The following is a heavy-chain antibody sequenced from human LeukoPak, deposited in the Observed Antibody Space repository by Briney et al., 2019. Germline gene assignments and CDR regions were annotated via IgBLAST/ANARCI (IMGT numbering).Heavy chain of an antibody. Sequence: ASVKVSCXASGYTFTSYDINWVRQATGQGLAWMGWMNPNSGNTGYAQKFQGRVTITRNTSISTAYMELSSLRSEDTAVYYCARGKRRYCSSTSCHYYFDYWGQGTLVTVSS. CDR1: GYTFTSYD. CDR3: ARGKRRYCSSTSCHYYFDY. CDR2: MNPNSGNT. J-gene: IGHJ4*02. V-gene: IGHV1-8*03. D-gene: IGHD2-2*01.